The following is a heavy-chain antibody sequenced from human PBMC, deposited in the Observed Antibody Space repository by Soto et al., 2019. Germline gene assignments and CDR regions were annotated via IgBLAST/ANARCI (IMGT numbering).Heavy chain of an antibody. Sequence: ASVKVSCKASGYTFVAYYVFWVRQAPGHGLEWMGWINPKTGDTNYAQNFQGRVTMTRDTSISTAYMELSRLTSDDTALYYCARQLSYCGGDCYTEQIGYWGQGTPVTVSS. D-gene: IGHD2-21*02. CDR2: INPKTGDT. V-gene: IGHV1-2*02. J-gene: IGHJ4*02. CDR1: GYTFVAYY. CDR3: ARQLSYCGGDCYTEQIGY.